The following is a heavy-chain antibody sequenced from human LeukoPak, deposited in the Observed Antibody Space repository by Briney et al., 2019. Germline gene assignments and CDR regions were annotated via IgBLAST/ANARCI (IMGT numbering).Heavy chain of an antibody. J-gene: IGHJ4*02. D-gene: IGHD2-2*01. V-gene: IGHV3-21*01. Sequence: GGSLRLSCAASGFTFSSYSMDWVRQAPGKGLEWVSSISSSSSYIYYADSVKGRFTISRDNAKNSLYLQMNSLRADDTAVYYCARSVVPAACFDYWGQGTLVTVSS. CDR3: ARSVVPAACFDY. CDR2: ISSSSSYI. CDR1: GFTFSSYS.